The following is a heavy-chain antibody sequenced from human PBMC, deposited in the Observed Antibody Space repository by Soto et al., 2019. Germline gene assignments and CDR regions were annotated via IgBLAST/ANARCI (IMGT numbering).Heavy chain of an antibody. Sequence: SETLSLTCAVYGGSFSGYYWSWIRQPPGKGLEWIGEINHSGSTNYNPSLKSRVTISVDTSKNQFSLKLSSVTAADTAVYYCASGARYFDWLLRGGDYWGQGTLVTVSS. J-gene: IGHJ4*02. CDR3: ASGARYFDWLLRGGDY. CDR2: INHSGST. D-gene: IGHD3-9*01. V-gene: IGHV4-34*01. CDR1: GGSFSGYY.